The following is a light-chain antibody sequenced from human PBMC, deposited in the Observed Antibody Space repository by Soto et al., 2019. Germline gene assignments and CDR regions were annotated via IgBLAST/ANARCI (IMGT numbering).Light chain of an antibody. CDR3: QQYGSF. J-gene: IGKJ2*01. CDR1: QSDSSSY. V-gene: IGKV3-20*01. Sequence: EIVLTQSPGTLSLSPGERATLSCRASQSDSSSYLAWYQQKPGQAPRLLIYGASSRATGIPDRFSGSGSGIDFILTISRLEPEDFAVYYCQQYGSFFGQGTKLEIK. CDR2: GAS.